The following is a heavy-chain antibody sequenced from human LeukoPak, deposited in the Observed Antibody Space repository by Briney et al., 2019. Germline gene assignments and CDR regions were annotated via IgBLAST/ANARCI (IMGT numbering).Heavy chain of an antibody. CDR2: ITSNGGST. D-gene: IGHD6-13*01. V-gene: IGHV3-64*01. CDR1: GFTFSNYG. Sequence: GGSLRLSCAASGFTFSNYGMSWVRQAPGKGLEYVSAITSNGGSTYYANSVQGRFTIFRDNSKNMLYLQMGSLKPEDMAVYYCAAVAGSGWFDPWGQGTLVTVSS. J-gene: IGHJ5*02. CDR3: AAVAGSGWFDP.